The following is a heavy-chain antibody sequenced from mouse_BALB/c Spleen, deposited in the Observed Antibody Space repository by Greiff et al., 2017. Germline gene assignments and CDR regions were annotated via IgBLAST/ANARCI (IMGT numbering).Heavy chain of an antibody. Sequence: DVHLVESGGGLVQPGGSRKLSCAASGFTFSSFGMHWVRQAPEKGLEWVAYISSGSSTIYYADTVKGRFTISRDNPKNTLFLQMTSLRSEDTAMYYCARGGWYFDVWGAGTTVTVSS. J-gene: IGHJ1*01. D-gene: IGHD1-1*02. V-gene: IGHV5-17*02. CDR3: ARGGWYFDV. CDR2: ISSGSSTI. CDR1: GFTFSSFG.